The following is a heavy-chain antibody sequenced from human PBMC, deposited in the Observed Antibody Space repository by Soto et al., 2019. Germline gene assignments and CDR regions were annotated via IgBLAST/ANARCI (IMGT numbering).Heavy chain of an antibody. CDR2: ISYDGSNK. V-gene: IGHV3-30-3*01. CDR1: GFTFSSYA. CDR3: ARDRRRGTTMVLGVGMDV. J-gene: IGHJ6*02. D-gene: IGHD5-18*01. Sequence: HPGGSLRLSCAASGFTFSSYAMHWVRQAPGKGLEWVAVISYDGSNKYYADSVQGRFTISRDNSKNTLYLQMNNLRAEDTSVYYCARDRRRGTTMVLGVGMDVWGEG.